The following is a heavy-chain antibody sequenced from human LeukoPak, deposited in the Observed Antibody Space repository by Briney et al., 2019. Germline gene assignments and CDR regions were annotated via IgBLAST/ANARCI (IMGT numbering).Heavy chain of an antibody. Sequence: ASVKVSCKASGYIFGAYYVHWVRQAPGQGLEWMGCINPKSGGAIYAQSFQGRVTLTRDTSISTAYMELTRLTSDDTAVYYCAGAAVNDFDNWGQGTLVTVSS. J-gene: IGHJ4*02. CDR3: AGAAVNDFDN. D-gene: IGHD2-8*01. CDR1: GYIFGAYY. CDR2: INPKSGGA. V-gene: IGHV1-2*02.